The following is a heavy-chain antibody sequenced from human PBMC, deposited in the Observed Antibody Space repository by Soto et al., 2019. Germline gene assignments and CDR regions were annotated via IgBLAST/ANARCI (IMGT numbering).Heavy chain of an antibody. D-gene: IGHD3-3*01. CDR1: GYTLTELS. CDR2: FDPEDGET. J-gene: IGHJ5*02. V-gene: IGHV1-24*01. CDR3: ARFLSPSSAQGWFDP. Sequence: ASVKVSCKVSGYTLTELSMHWVRQAPGKGLEWMGGFDPEDGETIYAQKFQGRVTMTEDTSTGTAYMELSSLRSEDTAVYYCARFLSPSSAQGWFDPWGQGTLVTVSS.